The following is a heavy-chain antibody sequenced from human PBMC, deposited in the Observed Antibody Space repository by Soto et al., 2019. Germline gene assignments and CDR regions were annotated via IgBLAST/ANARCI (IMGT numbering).Heavy chain of an antibody. CDR1: GFTFSNYA. V-gene: IGHV3-30*18. J-gene: IGHJ4*02. Sequence: QVQLVESGGGVVQPGRSLRLSCAASGFTFSNYAMNWVRQAPGKGLEWVAVVSYDGTNKDYADSVKGRFTISRDNSKNLLYLQMNLLSSEDTAVYYCAKDRMVSPYYFDYWGQGTLVTVSS. CDR3: AKDRMVSPYYFDY. D-gene: IGHD2-8*01. CDR2: VSYDGTNK.